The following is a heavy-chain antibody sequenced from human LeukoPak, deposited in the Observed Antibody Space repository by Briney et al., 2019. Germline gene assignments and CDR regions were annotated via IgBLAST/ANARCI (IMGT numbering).Heavy chain of an antibody. Sequence: ASVTVSCKASGYTFTGYYMHWVRQAPGQGLEWMGWINPNSGGTNYAQKFQGRVTMTRDTSISTAYMELSRLRSDDTAVYYCARSRYCSSTSCYMWDIWGQGTMVTVSS. V-gene: IGHV1-2*02. J-gene: IGHJ3*02. CDR3: ARSRYCSSTSCYMWDI. CDR1: GYTFTGYY. D-gene: IGHD2-2*02. CDR2: INPNSGGT.